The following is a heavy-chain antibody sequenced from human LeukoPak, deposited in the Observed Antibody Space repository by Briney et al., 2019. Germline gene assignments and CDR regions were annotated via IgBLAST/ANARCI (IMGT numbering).Heavy chain of an antibody. CDR2: TYYWSRWYN. CDR3: ARDFSWGQYDY. D-gene: IGHD4-11*01. V-gene: IGHV6-1*01. Sequence: SQTLSLTRAISGDSVSGNRVAWNWIRQSPWRGLEWLGRTYYWSRWYNDYAVSVRSRITINPDTPKNQFSLQLNSVTPEDSAVYYCARDFSWGQYDYWGQGTLVTVSS. CDR1: GDSVSGNRVA. J-gene: IGHJ4*02.